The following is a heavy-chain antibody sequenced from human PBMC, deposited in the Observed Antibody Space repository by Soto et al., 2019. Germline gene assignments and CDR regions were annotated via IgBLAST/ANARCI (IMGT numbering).Heavy chain of an antibody. J-gene: IGHJ4*02. CDR1: GFTVSSNY. D-gene: IGHD1-26*01. Sequence: EVQLVESGGGLIQPGGSLRLSCAASGFTVSSNYMSWVRQAPGKGLEWDSVIYSGGSTYYADSVKGRFTISRDNSKNTLYLQMNSLRAGKTAVYYCASIVGAGNYYFDCWGQGNLVNVS. CDR2: IYSGGST. CDR3: ASIVGAGNYYFDC. V-gene: IGHV3-53*01.